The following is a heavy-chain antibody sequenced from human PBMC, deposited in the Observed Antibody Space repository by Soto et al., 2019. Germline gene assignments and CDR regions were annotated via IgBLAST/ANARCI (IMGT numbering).Heavy chain of an antibody. CDR2: ISSSSSYI. J-gene: IGHJ4*02. V-gene: IGHV3-21*01. Sequence: GGSLRLSCAASGFTFSSYSMNWVRQAPGKGLEWVSSISSSSSYIYYADSVKGRFTISRDNAKNSLYLQMDSLRAEDTAVYYCARDPPPGYDHDYWGQGTLVTVSS. CDR3: ARDPPPGYDHDY. CDR1: GFTFSSYS. D-gene: IGHD5-12*01.